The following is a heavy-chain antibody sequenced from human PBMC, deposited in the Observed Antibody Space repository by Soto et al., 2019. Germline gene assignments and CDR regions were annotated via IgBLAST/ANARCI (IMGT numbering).Heavy chain of an antibody. CDR2: ISGRGGDT. D-gene: IGHD2-15*01. V-gene: IGHV3-23*01. CDR3: AKRYCSGGSCYSGCDY. CDR1: GFIFSNYA. J-gene: IGHJ4*02. Sequence: EVQLLESGGGLVQPGGSLRLSCAASGFIFSNYAMYWVRQAPGKGLEWVSGISGRGGDTYYADSVKGRFTVSRDGSKNTLYLKMNSLRAEDTAVYYCAKRYCSGGSCYSGCDYWGQGTLVTVSS.